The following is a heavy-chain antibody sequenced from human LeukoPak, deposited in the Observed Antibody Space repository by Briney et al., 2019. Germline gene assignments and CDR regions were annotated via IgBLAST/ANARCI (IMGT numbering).Heavy chain of an antibody. CDR3: AKGETTTVTTLSDY. V-gene: IGHV3-23*01. CDR1: GFTFSSYA. J-gene: IGHJ4*02. D-gene: IGHD4-17*01. Sequence: GGSLRLSCAASGFTFSSYAMNRVRQTPGEGLEWVSAISGSGGSTYYADSVKGRFTISRDNSKNTLYLQMDSLRAEDTAVYYCAKGETTTVTTLSDYWGQGTLVTVSS. CDR2: ISGSGGST.